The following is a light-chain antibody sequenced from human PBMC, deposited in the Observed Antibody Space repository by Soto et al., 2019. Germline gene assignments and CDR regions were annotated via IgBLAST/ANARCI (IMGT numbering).Light chain of an antibody. V-gene: IGLV2-11*01. Sequence: QSALTQPRSVSGSPGQSVTISCTGTSSDVGDYNYVSWYQQYPGKAPKLVIYDVSKRPSGVPDRFSGSKSGNTASLTISGLPAEDEADYYCCSFAGSYTLRVFGGGTKLTVL. CDR3: CSFAGSYTLRV. CDR1: SSDVGDYNY. CDR2: DVS. J-gene: IGLJ3*02.